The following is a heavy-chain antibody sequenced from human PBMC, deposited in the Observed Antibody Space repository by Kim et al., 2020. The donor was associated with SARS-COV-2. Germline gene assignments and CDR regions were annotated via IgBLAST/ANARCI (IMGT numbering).Heavy chain of an antibody. V-gene: IGHV4-34*01. Sequence: SETLSLTCAVYGGSFSGYYWSWIRQPPGKGLEWIGEINHSGRTNYNPSLKSRVTISVDTSKNQFSLKLTSVTAADMAVYYCARRLSNTSGWGSHYCDLWGQRTLVTVSS. CDR1: GGSFSGYY. CDR3: ARRLSNTSGWGSHYCDL. D-gene: IGHD3-10*01. CDR2: INHSGRT. J-gene: IGHJ4*02.